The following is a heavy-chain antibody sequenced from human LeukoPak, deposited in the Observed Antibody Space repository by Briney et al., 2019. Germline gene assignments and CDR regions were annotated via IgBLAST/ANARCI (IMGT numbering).Heavy chain of an antibody. V-gene: IGHV4-38-2*01. Sequence: SETLSLTCAVSGYSLSSSYYWGWIRQLPGKGLEWIGSIYHSGSTYYNPSLKSRVTISVDTSKNQFSLKLSSVTAADTAVYYCARGCEWEPFDYWGQGTLVTVSS. CDR2: IYHSGST. CDR3: ARGCEWEPFDY. CDR1: GYSLSSSYY. J-gene: IGHJ4*02. D-gene: IGHD1-26*01.